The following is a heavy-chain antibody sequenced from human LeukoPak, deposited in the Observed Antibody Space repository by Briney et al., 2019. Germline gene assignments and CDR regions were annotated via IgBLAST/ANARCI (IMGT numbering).Heavy chain of an antibody. CDR2: IVVGSGNT. D-gene: IGHD6-6*01. CDR3: ARSSSSYLFDY. CDR1: GSTFTSSA. V-gene: IGHV1-58*02. J-gene: IGHJ4*02. Sequence: SVKVPCKASGSTFTSSAMQWVRQARGQRLEWIGWIVVGSGNTNYAQKFQERVTITRDMSTSTAYMELSSLRSEDTAVYYCARSSSSYLFDYWGQGTLVTVSS.